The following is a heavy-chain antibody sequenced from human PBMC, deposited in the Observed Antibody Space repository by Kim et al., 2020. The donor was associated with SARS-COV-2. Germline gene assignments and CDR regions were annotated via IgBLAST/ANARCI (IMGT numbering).Heavy chain of an antibody. CDR3: ARYLGGYDPNEYYYYYYGMDV. D-gene: IGHD5-12*01. CDR2: TYYRSKWYN. Sequence: SQTLSLTCAISGDSVSSNSAAWNWIRQSPSRGLEWLGRTYYRSKWYNDYAVSVKSRITINPDTSKNQFSLQLNSVTPEDTAVYYCARYLGGYDPNEYYYYYYGMDVWGQGTTVTVSS. CDR1: GDSVSSNSAA. V-gene: IGHV6-1*01. J-gene: IGHJ6*02.